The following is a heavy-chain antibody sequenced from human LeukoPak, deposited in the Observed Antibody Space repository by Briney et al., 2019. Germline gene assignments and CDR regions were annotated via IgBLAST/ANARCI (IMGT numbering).Heavy chain of an antibody. CDR2: ISGSGAST. D-gene: IGHD6-13*01. V-gene: IGHV3-23*01. Sequence: PGGSLRLSCAASGFTFSSYAMSWVRQAPGKGLEWVSAISGSGASTYYADSVKGRFTISRDNAKNTLYLQMNSLRAEDTAVYYCARVGAAAGTLYYYYYMDVWGKGTTVTISS. J-gene: IGHJ6*03. CDR1: GFTFSSYA. CDR3: ARVGAAAGTLYYYYYMDV.